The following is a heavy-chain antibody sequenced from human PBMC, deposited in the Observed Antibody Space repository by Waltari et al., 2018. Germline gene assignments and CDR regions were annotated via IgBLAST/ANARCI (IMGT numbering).Heavy chain of an antibody. CDR2: ISGSGGST. V-gene: IGHV3-23*04. Sequence: VQLVQSGAEVKRPGVSVRVSCRTSKVMFSNYAFSWVRQAPGKGLEWVSAISGSGGSTYYADSVKGRFTISRDNSKNTLYLQMNSLRAEDTAVYYCAKEKDYWGQGTLVTVSS. J-gene: IGHJ4*02. CDR3: AKEKDY. CDR1: KVMFSNYA.